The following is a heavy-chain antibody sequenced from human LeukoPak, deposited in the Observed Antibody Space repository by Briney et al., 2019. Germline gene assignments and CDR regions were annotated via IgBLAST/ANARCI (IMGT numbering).Heavy chain of an antibody. D-gene: IGHD2-2*02. CDR2: IYFSGST. V-gene: IGHV4-59*08. CDR3: ARLVGYCSSTSCYTPFDY. CDR1: GGSISSYY. J-gene: IGHJ4*02. Sequence: ETXXXTXTVSGGSISSYYWSWIRQPPGKGLEWIGYIYFSGSTNYNPSLKSRVTISVDTSKNQFSLKLSSVTAADTAVYYCARLVGYCSSTSCYTPFDYWGQGTLVTVSS.